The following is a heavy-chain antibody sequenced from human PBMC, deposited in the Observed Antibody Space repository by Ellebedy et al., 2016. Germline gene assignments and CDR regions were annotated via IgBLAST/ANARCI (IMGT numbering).Heavy chain of an antibody. CDR3: ARDSPPIYFDY. D-gene: IGHD3-9*01. Sequence: SETLSLTCTVSGGSISSSSYYWGWIRQPPGKGLEWIGSIYYSGSTYYNPSLKSRVTISVDTSKNQFSLKLSSVTAADTAVYYCARDSPPIYFDYWGQGTLVTVSS. V-gene: IGHV4-39*07. CDR1: GGSISSSSYY. CDR2: IYYSGST. J-gene: IGHJ4*02.